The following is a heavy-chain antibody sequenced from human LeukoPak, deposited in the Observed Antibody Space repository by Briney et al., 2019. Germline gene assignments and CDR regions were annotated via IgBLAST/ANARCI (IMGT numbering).Heavy chain of an antibody. V-gene: IGHV4-39*07. Sequence: SETLSLTCTVSGDSISTSNSYWGWIRQPPGKGLEWIGSIYYSGNTYYNPSLKSRVTISKDTSKNQFSLKLSSVTAADTAVYYCARVDVWGSSTSDYFDYWGQGTLVTVSS. CDR3: ARVDVWGSSTSDYFDY. D-gene: IGHD3-16*01. CDR1: GDSISTSNSY. CDR2: IYYSGNT. J-gene: IGHJ4*02.